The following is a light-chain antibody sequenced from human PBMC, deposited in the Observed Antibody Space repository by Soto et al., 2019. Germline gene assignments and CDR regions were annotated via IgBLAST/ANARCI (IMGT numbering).Light chain of an antibody. Sequence: DIQMTQSPPTLSASVGDRVSITCRASQSISNWLAWYQQKPGKAPKLLIYKASSLESGVPSRFSGSGSGTEITLTISCLRPDDFATYYGQQYHSWVTFGQGTLLEIK. J-gene: IGKJ5*01. CDR1: QSISNW. V-gene: IGKV1-5*03. CDR3: QQYHSWVT. CDR2: KAS.